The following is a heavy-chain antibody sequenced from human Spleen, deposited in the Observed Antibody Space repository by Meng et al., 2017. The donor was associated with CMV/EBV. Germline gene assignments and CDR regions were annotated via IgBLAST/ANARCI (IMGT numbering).Heavy chain of an antibody. Sequence: VQLQDAGPGLVKPSQTLSLTCTGSGGSISSGGFYWSWIRQHPGKGLEWIGYIYYSGSTYYNPSLRSRVAISIDTSKNQFSLKLTSVTAADTAVYFCARTNYGDYNWFDPWGQGTLVTVSS. J-gene: IGHJ5*02. D-gene: IGHD4-17*01. CDR1: GGSISSGGFY. CDR2: IYYSGST. V-gene: IGHV4-31*03. CDR3: ARTNYGDYNWFDP.